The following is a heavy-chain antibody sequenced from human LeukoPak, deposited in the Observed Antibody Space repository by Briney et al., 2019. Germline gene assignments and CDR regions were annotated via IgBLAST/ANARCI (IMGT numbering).Heavy chain of an antibody. Sequence: GESLKISCKGSGYSFTSYWIGWVRQMPGKGLEWMGIIYPGDSDTRYSPSFQGQVTISADKSISTAYLQWSSLKASDTAMYYCARQDTAVAGSYLYYYYGMDVWGQGTTVTVSS. CDR3: ARQDTAVAGSYLYYYYGMDV. D-gene: IGHD6-19*01. CDR1: GYSFTSYW. J-gene: IGHJ6*02. CDR2: IYPGDSDT. V-gene: IGHV5-51*01.